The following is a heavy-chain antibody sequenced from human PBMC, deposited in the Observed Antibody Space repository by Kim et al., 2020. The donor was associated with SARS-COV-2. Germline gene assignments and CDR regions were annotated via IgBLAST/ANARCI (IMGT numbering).Heavy chain of an antibody. V-gene: IGHV1-69*04. J-gene: IGHJ6*02. CDR3: ARDPSDDYYYYYGMDV. Sequence: SVKVSCKASGGTFSSYTISWVRQAPGQGLEWMGRIIPILGIANYAQKFQGRVTITADKSTSTAYMELSSLRSEDTAVYYCARDPSDDYYYYYGMDVWGQGTTVTVSS. CDR2: IIPILGIA. CDR1: GGTFSSYT. D-gene: IGHD1-1*01.